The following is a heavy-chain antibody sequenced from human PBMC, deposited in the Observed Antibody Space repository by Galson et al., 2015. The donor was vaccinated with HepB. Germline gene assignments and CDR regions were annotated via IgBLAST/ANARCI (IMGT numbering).Heavy chain of an antibody. V-gene: IGHV1-2*02. CDR3: ARGVSRGYKVRSVTAWFDP. J-gene: IGHJ5*02. Sequence: SVKVSCKASGYTFTGYYMHWVRQAPGQGLEWMGWINPNSGGTNYAQKFQGRVTMTRDTSISTAYMELSRLRSDDTAVYYCARGVSRGYKVRSVTAWFDPWGQGTLVTVSS. CDR1: GYTFTGYY. D-gene: IGHD1-1*01. CDR2: INPNSGGT.